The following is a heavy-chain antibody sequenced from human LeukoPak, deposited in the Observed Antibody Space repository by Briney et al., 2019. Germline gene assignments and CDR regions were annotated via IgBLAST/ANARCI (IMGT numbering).Heavy chain of an antibody. Sequence: ASVQVSCKASGYTFTGYYMHWVRQAPGQGLEWMGWINTNSGGTNYVQKFQGRVTMTRDTSISTAYMELSRLRADDTAVYDCARTRGATTGGWFDPWGQGTLVTVSS. CDR1: GYTFTGYY. V-gene: IGHV1-2*02. D-gene: IGHD1-26*01. CDR2: INTNSGGT. J-gene: IGHJ5*02. CDR3: ARTRGATTGGWFDP.